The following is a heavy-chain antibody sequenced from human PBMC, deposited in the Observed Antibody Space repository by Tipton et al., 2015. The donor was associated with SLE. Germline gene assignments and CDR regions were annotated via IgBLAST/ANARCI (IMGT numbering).Heavy chain of an antibody. CDR1: GGSISSSSYY. J-gene: IGHJ5*01. D-gene: IGHD3-10*01. Sequence: TLSLTCTVSGGSISSSSYYWGWIRQPPGKGLEWIGNIYYSGSTYYNPSLKSRVTISVDTSKNQFSLKLSSVTAADTAVYYCARLPSRLGSASAPTLFPLVSW. V-gene: IGHV4-39*07. CDR2: IYYSGST. CDR3: ARLPSRLGSASAPTLFPLVS.